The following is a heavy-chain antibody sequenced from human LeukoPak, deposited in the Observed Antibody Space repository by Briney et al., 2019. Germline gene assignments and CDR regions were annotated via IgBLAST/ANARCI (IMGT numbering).Heavy chain of an antibody. D-gene: IGHD6-13*01. CDR2: IKQDGSEK. J-gene: IGHJ4*02. V-gene: IGHV3-7*03. CDR1: GFTFSSYW. CDR3: ARAGIVSWYEEIFDY. Sequence: GGSLRLSCAASGFTFSSYWMSWVRQAPGKGLEWVANIKQDGSEKYYVDSVKGRFTISRDNAKNSLYLQMNSLRAEDTAVYYCARAGIVSWYEEIFDYWGQGTLVTVSS.